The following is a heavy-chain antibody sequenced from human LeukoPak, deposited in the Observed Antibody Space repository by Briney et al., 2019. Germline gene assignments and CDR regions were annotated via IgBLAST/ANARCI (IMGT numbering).Heavy chain of an antibody. CDR1: GGSISSSSYY. D-gene: IGHD3-3*01. CDR2: IYYSGST. CDR3: ARHLRFLEWLLFGWFDP. V-gene: IGHV4-39*01. J-gene: IGHJ5*02. Sequence: SETLSLTCTVSGGSISSSSYYWGWIRQPPGKGLEWIGSIYYSGSTYYNPSLKSRVTISVDTSKNQFSLKLSPVTAADTAVYYCARHLRFLEWLLFGWFDPWGQGTLVTVSS.